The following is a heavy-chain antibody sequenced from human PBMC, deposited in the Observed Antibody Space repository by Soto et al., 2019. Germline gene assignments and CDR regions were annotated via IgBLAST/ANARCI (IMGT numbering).Heavy chain of an antibody. CDR3: AKDRWARDSIDV. CDR2: ISYDGSNK. CDR1: GFTFSSYG. J-gene: IGHJ6*02. V-gene: IGHV3-30*18. Sequence: GGSLRLSCAASGFTFSSYGMHWVRQAPGKGLEWVAVISYDGSNKYYADSVKGRFTISRDNSKNTLYLQMKSLRAEDTAVYYCAKDRWARDSIDVWGQGTTVTVS.